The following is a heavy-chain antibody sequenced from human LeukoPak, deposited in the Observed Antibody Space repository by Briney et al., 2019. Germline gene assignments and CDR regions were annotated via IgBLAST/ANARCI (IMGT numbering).Heavy chain of an antibody. J-gene: IGHJ4*02. Sequence: GGSLRLSCAASGITFSSYSMNWVRQAPGKGLEWVSSISSSSSYIYYADSVKGRFTISRDNAKNSLYLQMNSLRAEDTAVYYCARTIQLWLGVDYWGQGTLVTVSS. CDR3: ARTIQLWLGVDY. D-gene: IGHD5-18*01. CDR2: ISSSSSYI. CDR1: GITFSSYS. V-gene: IGHV3-21*04.